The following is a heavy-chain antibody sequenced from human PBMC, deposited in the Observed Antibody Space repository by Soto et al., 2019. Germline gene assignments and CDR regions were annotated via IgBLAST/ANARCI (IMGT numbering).Heavy chain of an antibody. CDR3: AREGTDYGAFRSSFFDY. J-gene: IGHJ4*02. CDR1: GFTFSSYW. D-gene: IGHD4-17*01. V-gene: IGHV3-7*03. Sequence: GSLRLSCAASGFTFSSYWMNWVRQAPGKGLEWVAKIKQDGSEKYYVGSVRGRFTISRDNAGNSLYLQMNSLRVEDTAVYYCAREGTDYGAFRSSFFDYWGQGTLVTV. CDR2: IKQDGSEK.